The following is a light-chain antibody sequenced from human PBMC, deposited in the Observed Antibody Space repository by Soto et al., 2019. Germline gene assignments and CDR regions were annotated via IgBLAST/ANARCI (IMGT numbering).Light chain of an antibody. J-gene: IGLJ1*01. V-gene: IGLV2-8*01. Sequence: SVLTQPPSASGSPAQSVTFSCAGTSSAIGDYNYVSWYQQHPGKAPKLMIYEVTSRPSGVPDRVSGSKSGNTACLTVSGLQADDEADYYCSSYAGNNNYVFGTGTKVTVL. CDR1: SSAIGDYNY. CDR3: SSYAGNNNYV. CDR2: EVT.